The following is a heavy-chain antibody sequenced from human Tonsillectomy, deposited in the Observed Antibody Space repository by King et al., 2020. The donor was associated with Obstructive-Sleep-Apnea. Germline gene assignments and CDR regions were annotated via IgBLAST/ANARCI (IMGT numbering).Heavy chain of an antibody. CDR3: SRLYYDFWSGYSFDY. D-gene: IGHD3-3*01. CDR2: IRSKAYGGTT. Sequence: VQLVESGGGLVQPGRSLRLSCTASGFTFDDYAMSWFRQAPGKGLEWVGFIRSKAYGGTTEYAASVKGRFTISRDDSKSIAYLQLNSLKTEDTAVYYCSRLYYDFWSGYSFDYWGQGTLVTVSS. J-gene: IGHJ4*02. V-gene: IGHV3-49*03. CDR1: GFTFDDYA.